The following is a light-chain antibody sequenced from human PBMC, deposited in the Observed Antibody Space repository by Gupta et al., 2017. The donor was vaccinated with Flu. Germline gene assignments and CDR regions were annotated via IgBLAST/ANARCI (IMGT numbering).Light chain of an antibody. V-gene: IGKV6-21*01. CDR3: QQRSSFPYT. CDR2: YAS. J-gene: IGKJ2*01. CDR1: QSIGTS. Sequence: EIVLTQSPDFQSVTPKEKVTITCRASQSIGTSLDWYQQKPDQSPKLLIMYASQYGSGVPSRFSGSGSETYFTLTINSLEAEDAATYYCQQRSSFPYTFGQGTKLEIK.